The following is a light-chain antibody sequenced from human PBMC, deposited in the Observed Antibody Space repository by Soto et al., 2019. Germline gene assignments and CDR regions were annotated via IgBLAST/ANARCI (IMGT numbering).Light chain of an antibody. CDR2: DTS. CDR1: TGAVTSGHY. V-gene: IGLV7-46*01. J-gene: IGLJ1*01. Sequence: QAVVTQEPSLTVSPGGTVTLTCGSSTGAVTSGHYPYWFRQKPGQAPKTLIYDTSNRHSWTPARFSGSLLGDKAALTLSSAQPEDEAEYYCLLSFDGADVFGSGTKVTVL. CDR3: LLSFDGADV.